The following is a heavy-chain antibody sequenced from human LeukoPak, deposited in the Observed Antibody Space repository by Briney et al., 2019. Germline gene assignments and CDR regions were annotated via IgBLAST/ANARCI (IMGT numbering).Heavy chain of an antibody. J-gene: IGHJ4*02. CDR3: ARDKGTLGGDY. CDR1: GYTFTAYY. V-gene: IGHV1-2*02. Sequence: ASVKVSFKASGYTFTAYYMHWVRQAPGQGLEWMGLINPNSGGTNYAQRFQGRVTMTRDTSISTAYMELSKLTSDDTAVYYCARDKGTLGGDYWGQGTLVTVSS. D-gene: IGHD3-16*01. CDR2: INPNSGGT.